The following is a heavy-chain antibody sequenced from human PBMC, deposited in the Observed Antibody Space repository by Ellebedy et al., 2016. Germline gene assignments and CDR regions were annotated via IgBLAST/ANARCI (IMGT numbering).Heavy chain of an antibody. Sequence: SETLSLXCTVSGGSLINGGASWTWIRQPPGRGLEWIGYVYHTGSTKLNPSLKSRVTMSVDTSKNHFSLKLNSVNAADTAVYYCARGLYFDSSGYYYWFDPWGQGTLVTVSS. V-gene: IGHV4-61*03. CDR2: VYHTGST. CDR3: ARGLYFDSSGYYYWFDP. CDR1: GGSLINGGAS. J-gene: IGHJ5*01. D-gene: IGHD3-22*01.